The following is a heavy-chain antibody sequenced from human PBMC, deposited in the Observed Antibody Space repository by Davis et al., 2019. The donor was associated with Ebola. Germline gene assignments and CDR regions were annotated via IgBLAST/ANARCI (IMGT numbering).Heavy chain of an antibody. CDR2: VKQDGSDT. D-gene: IGHD3-10*01. V-gene: IGHV3-7*01. CDR3: ATLPGGRGMDV. CDR1: GLTFTHYW. Sequence: GEPLKISCVVSGLTFTHYWMNWVRQAPGKGLEWVANVKQDGSDTYYVDSVKGRFIISRDNTKNSIYLEMNDLRVDDTAVYYCATLPGGRGMDVWGQGTTVTVSS. J-gene: IGHJ6*02.